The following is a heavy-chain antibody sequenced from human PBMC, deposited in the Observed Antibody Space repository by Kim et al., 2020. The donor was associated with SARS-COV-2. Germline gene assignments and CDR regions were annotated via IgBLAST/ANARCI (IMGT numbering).Heavy chain of an antibody. V-gene: IGHV1-2*02. Sequence: ASVKVSCKASGYTFTGYYMHWVRQAPGQGLEWMGWINPNSGGTNYAQKFQGRVTMTRDTSISTAYMELSRLRSDDTAVYYCARVDYGSGLYYFDYWGQGTLVTVSS. D-gene: IGHD3-10*01. CDR1: GYTFTGYY. J-gene: IGHJ4*02. CDR3: ARVDYGSGLYYFDY. CDR2: INPNSGGT.